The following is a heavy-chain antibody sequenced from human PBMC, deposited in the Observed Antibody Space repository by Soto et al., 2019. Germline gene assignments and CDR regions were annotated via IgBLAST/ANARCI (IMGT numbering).Heavy chain of an antibody. CDR3: ARYADILTGFGFDH. D-gene: IGHD3-9*01. CDR1: GGCISSGGYY. V-gene: IGHV4-31*03. Sequence: QVQLQESGPGLVKPSQTLSLTCTVSGGCISSGGYYWSWIRPHPGKGLEWIGYIDYSGSTYYNPSLKGRVTISVDTSKNQFSLKLSSVTAADTAVYYCARYADILTGFGFDHWVQGTLVTVS. CDR2: IDYSGST. J-gene: IGHJ4*02.